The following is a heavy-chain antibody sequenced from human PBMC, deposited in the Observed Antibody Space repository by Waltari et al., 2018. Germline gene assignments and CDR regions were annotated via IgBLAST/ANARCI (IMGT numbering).Heavy chain of an antibody. V-gene: IGHV3-23*01. J-gene: IGHJ5*02. CDR1: GFTFSSYA. Sequence: EVQLLESGGGFVQPWGSLRLSCAASGFTFSSYAMSWVRQAPGKGLGWVSTISGSGGSTYYADSVKGRFTISRDNSRNILYLQMNSLRAEDTAVFYCAKDPRNWNDGIWFDPWGQGTLVTVSS. CDR2: ISGSGGST. CDR3: AKDPRNWNDGIWFDP. D-gene: IGHD1-1*01.